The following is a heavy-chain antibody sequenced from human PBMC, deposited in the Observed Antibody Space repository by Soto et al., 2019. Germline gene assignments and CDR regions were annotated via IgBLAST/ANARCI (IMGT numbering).Heavy chain of an antibody. CDR2: IYYSGST. J-gene: IGHJ4*02. CDR3: ALVSRYCSGGSCSIGYYFDY. Sequence: SETLSLTCTVSGGSISSGGYYWSWIRQHPGKGLEWIGYIYYSGSTYYNPSLKSRVTISVDTSKNQFSLKLSSVTALDTAVYYCALVSRYCSGGSCSIGYYFDYWGQGTLVTVSS. D-gene: IGHD2-15*01. CDR1: GGSISSGGYY. V-gene: IGHV4-31*03.